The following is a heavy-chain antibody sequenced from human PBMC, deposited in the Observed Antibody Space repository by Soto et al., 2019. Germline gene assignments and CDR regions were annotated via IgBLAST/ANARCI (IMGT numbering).Heavy chain of an antibody. CDR1: GVRFKNYA. D-gene: IGHD2-15*01. CDR2: INWNSGTI. Sequence: DVQLVESGGGLVQPGGSLRLSCVASGVRFKNYAMHWVRQSPGKGLDWVSGINWNSGTIDTADSGKGRFTSARDAAENSLYLQMNNVKSADTAVYYCTRTPGYCNAGACSNVGYFDYWGLGTLVTVSS. J-gene: IGHJ4*02. CDR3: TRTPGYCNAGACSNVGYFDY. V-gene: IGHV3-9*01.